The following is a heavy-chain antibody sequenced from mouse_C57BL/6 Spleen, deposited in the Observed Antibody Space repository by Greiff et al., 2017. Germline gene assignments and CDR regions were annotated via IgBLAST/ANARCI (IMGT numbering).Heavy chain of an antibody. CDR2: ISSGSSTI. J-gene: IGHJ4*01. Sequence: EVKLVESGGGLVKPGGSLKLSCAASGFTFTGYGMHWVRQAPEKGLEWVAYISSGSSTIYYADTVKGRFTISRDNATNTLYLQLTSLRSEDTAMYYYAGKTRQVITPPVEDYYAMDYWGQGTSVTVSS. CDR1: GFTFTGYG. CDR3: AGKTRQVITPPVEDYYAMDY. D-gene: IGHD1-3*01. V-gene: IGHV5-17*03.